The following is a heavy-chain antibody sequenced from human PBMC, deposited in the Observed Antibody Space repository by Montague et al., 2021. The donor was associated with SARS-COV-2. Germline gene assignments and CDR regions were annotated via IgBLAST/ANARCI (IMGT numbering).Heavy chain of an antibody. CDR1: GDSVSHDF. J-gene: IGHJ4*02. D-gene: IGHD1-26*01. CDR2: VYYSRSS. V-gene: IGHV4-59*02. CDR3: ARDPAPSGSGTFYDY. Sequence: SETLSLTCTVSGDSVSHDFWTWIRQPPGKGLEWIGYVYYSRSSSYNPSLRGRVSIAVDTSKNQFFLRLSTVTAADTAIYYCARDPAPSGSGTFYDYWGQGTLVAVSS.